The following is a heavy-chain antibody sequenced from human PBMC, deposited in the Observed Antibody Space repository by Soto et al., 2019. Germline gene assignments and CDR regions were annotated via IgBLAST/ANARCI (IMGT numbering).Heavy chain of an antibody. Sequence: ASVKVSCKASGYTFTSYDINWVRQATGQGLEWMGWMNPNSGNTGYAQKFQGRVTMTRNTSISTAYMELSSLRSEDTAVYYCARASDCSSTSCYYFDYWGQGTLVTVSS. CDR3: ARASDCSSTSCYYFDY. CDR1: GYTFTSYD. CDR2: MNPNSGNT. D-gene: IGHD2-2*01. J-gene: IGHJ4*02. V-gene: IGHV1-8*02.